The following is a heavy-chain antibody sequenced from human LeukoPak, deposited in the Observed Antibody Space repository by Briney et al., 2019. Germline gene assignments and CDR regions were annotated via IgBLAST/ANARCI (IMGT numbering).Heavy chain of an antibody. CDR1: GFTFSSYA. CDR3: ARNIVVNLGAFDI. J-gene: IGHJ3*02. Sequence: PGGSLRLSCAASGFTFSSYALSWVRQAPGKGLEWVSVIYSGGSTYYADSVKGRFTISRDNSKNTLYLQMNRLRAEDTAVYYCARNIVVNLGAFDIRGQGTMVTVSS. D-gene: IGHD2-15*01. V-gene: IGHV3-53*01. CDR2: IYSGGST.